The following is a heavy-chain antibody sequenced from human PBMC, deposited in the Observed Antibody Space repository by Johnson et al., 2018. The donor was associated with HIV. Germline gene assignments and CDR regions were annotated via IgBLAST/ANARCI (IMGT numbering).Heavy chain of an antibody. Sequence: VQLVESGGGVVQPGRSLRLSCAASGFTFRSYAMHWVRQAPGQGLAWVPVISSDGSNKYYADSVKGRFTISRDNSKNTLYLQMNSLRAEDTAVYYCARQYRNSGSRTGAFDIWGQGTMVTVSS. CDR2: ISSDGSNK. J-gene: IGHJ3*02. CDR3: ARQYRNSGSRTGAFDI. D-gene: IGHD1-26*01. CDR1: GFTFRSYA. V-gene: IGHV3-30-3*01.